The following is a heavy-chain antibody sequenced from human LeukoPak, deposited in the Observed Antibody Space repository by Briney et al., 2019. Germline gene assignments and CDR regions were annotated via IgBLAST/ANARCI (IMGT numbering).Heavy chain of an antibody. CDR3: ARHLSRGFEQ. Sequence: KPSETLSLTYTVSDGSINSYCWSWLRQPPGKGLEWIGYIYYSGSTNYNPSLRSRLTISVDTSKNQFSLKLSFVTAADTAVYYCARHLSRGFEQWGQSLRVTVSS. CDR2: IYYSGST. V-gene: IGHV4-59*08. CDR1: DGSINSYC. D-gene: IGHD6-13*01. J-gene: IGHJ1*01.